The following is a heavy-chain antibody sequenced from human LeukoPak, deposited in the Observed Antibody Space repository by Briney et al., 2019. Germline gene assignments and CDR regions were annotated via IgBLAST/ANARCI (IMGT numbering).Heavy chain of an antibody. CDR3: ARVRVDVSSWYHPLDF. D-gene: IGHD6-13*01. V-gene: IGHV3-30*03. CDR2: TSSDESER. CDR1: GFTFSSYG. J-gene: IGHJ4*02. Sequence: GGSLRLSCAASGFTFSSYGMYWVRQAPGKALEWVAVTSSDESERFYADSVKRRFTISRDNSKKKLSLQMNSLRVEGRPVYDCARVRVDVSSWYHPLDFWGQGTLVTVSS.